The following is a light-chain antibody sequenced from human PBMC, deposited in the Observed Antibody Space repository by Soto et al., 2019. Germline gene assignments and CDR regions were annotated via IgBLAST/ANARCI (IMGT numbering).Light chain of an antibody. CDR1: QSVSSN. J-gene: IGKJ1*01. V-gene: IGKV3-15*01. Sequence: EIVMTQSPATLSVSPGERATLSCRASQSVSSNLAWYQQKPGQAPRLLIYGASTRATGIPARFSGSGSGTEFTLTISSLQSEDFAVYYCQQYNNWPRTFGQGPEVEIK. CDR2: GAS. CDR3: QQYNNWPRT.